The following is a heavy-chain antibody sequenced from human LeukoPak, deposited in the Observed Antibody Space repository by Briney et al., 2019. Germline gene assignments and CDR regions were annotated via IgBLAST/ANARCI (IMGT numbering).Heavy chain of an antibody. CDR2: IYYSGST. CDR1: GGSISSYY. V-gene: IGHV4-59*01. Sequence: KPSETLSLTCTVSGGSISSYYWSWIRQPPGKGLEWIGYIYYSGSTNYNPSLKSRVIISVDTSKNQFSLKLSSVTAADTAVYYCARVSSDNDYHYYYFMDVWGKGTTVTVSS. CDR3: ARVSSDNDYHYYYFMDV. J-gene: IGHJ6*03. D-gene: IGHD1-1*01.